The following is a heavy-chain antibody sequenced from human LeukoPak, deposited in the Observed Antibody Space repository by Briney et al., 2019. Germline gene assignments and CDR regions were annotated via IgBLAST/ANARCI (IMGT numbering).Heavy chain of an antibody. Sequence: SETLSLTCTVSGGSISSYYWSWIRHPPGKGLEWIGYIYYSGSTNYNPSLKSRVTISVDTSKNQLSLKLRSVTAADTAVYYCARGGRDGYTLYPLDYWGQGTLVTVSS. V-gene: IGHV4-59*08. CDR1: GGSISSYY. D-gene: IGHD5-24*01. CDR3: ARGGRDGYTLYPLDY. CDR2: IYYSGST. J-gene: IGHJ4*02.